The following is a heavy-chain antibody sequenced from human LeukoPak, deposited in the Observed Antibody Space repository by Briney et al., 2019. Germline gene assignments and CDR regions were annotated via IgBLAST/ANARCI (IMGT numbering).Heavy chain of an antibody. J-gene: IGHJ4*02. D-gene: IGHD7-27*01. Sequence: SETLALIWAVYGGSFSGYHWSWIRQPPGKGLEWIGEINHSGSTNYNPSLKSRVTISVDTSKNQFSLKLTSVTAADTAVYYCARPLTGTSFDYWGQGTLVTVSS. CDR1: GGSFSGYH. CDR2: INHSGST. CDR3: ARPLTGTSFDY. V-gene: IGHV4-34*01.